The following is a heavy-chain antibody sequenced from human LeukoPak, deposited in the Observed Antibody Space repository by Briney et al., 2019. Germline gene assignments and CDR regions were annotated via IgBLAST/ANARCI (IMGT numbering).Heavy chain of an antibody. Sequence: PSETLSLTCTVSGGSISSSSYYWGWIRQPPGKGLEWIGSIYYSGSTYYNPSLKSRVTISVDTSKNQFSLKLSSVTAADTAVYYCARLGRTYYYGSGSPGEVDYWGQGTLVTVSS. V-gene: IGHV4-39*01. CDR2: IYYSGST. D-gene: IGHD3-10*01. CDR3: ARLGRTYYYGSGSPGEVDY. J-gene: IGHJ4*02. CDR1: GGSISSSSYY.